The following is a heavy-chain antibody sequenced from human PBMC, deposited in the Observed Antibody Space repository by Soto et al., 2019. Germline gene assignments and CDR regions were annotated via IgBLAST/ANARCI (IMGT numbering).Heavy chain of an antibody. Sequence: SETLSLTCNVSGDSIRSYFWSWIRQPPGKGLEWIGYIPYSGGPTYNPSLKSRVTISIDTSKKQFFLRMTSATAADTAVYYCASSKMGLISVLETWGQGTLVTVSS. CDR1: GDSIRSYF. J-gene: IGHJ5*02. CDR3: ASSKMGLISVLET. CDR2: IPYSGGP. V-gene: IGHV4-59*01. D-gene: IGHD2-8*01.